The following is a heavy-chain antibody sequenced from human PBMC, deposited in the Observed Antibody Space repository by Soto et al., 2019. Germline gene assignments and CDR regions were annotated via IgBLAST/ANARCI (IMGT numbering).Heavy chain of an antibody. V-gene: IGHV4-30-4*01. CDR3: AREGGSSGYDY. CDR1: GGSISSGDYY. D-gene: IGHD3-22*01. Sequence: SETLSLTCTVSGGSISSGDYYWGWIRQPPGKGLEWIGYIYYSGSTYYNPSLKSRVTISVDTSKNQFSLKLSSVTAADTAVYYCAREGGSSGYDYWGQGTLVTVSS. CDR2: IYYSGST. J-gene: IGHJ4*02.